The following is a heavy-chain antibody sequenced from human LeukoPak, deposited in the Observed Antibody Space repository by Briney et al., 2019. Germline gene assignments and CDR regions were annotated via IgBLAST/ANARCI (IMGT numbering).Heavy chain of an antibody. Sequence: GGSLRLSCAASGFTFSTYSMNWVRQAPGKGLEWVSSISSSTSYIYYADSVKGRFTISRDNAKNTLYLQMNSLRAEDTAVYYCARDPGDSSSWYGVGFDYWGQGTLVTVSS. V-gene: IGHV3-21*01. J-gene: IGHJ4*02. CDR2: ISSSTSYI. CDR3: ARDPGDSSSWYGVGFDY. D-gene: IGHD6-13*01. CDR1: GFTFSTYS.